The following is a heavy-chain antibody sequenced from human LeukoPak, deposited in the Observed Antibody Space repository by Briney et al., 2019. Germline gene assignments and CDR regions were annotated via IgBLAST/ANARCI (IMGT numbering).Heavy chain of an antibody. CDR3: ARWILYSSGSYSDY. CDR2: MHYSGST. V-gene: IGHV4-59*01. CDR1: GGSISSYY. J-gene: IGHJ4*02. Sequence: SETLSLTCTVSGGSISSYYWSWFRQPPGKGLEWIGYMHYSGSTNYNHSLKSRVTISVDTSKNQISLKLSSVTAADTAVYYCARWILYSSGSYSDYWGQGTLVTVSS. D-gene: IGHD3-10*01.